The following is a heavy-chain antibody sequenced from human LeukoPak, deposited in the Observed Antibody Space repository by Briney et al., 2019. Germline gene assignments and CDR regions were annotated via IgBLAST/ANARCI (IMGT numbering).Heavy chain of an antibody. CDR2: IKSDAEGATA. CDR1: GFTFSTAW. J-gene: IGHJ4*02. D-gene: IGHD3-10*01. CDR3: TTSSGAVSTLSPSFGS. V-gene: IGHV3-15*05. Sequence: PGGSLRLSCAASGFTFSTAWMNWVRQAPGKGLEWIGRIKSDAEGATADYVVPVEGRFTISRDDSKNTLFLQMNSLKYEDTAVYYCTTSSGAVSTLSPSFGSWGQGTLVTVSS.